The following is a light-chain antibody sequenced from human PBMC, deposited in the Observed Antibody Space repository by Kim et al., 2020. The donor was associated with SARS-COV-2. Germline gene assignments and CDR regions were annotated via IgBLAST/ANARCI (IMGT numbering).Light chain of an antibody. V-gene: IGKV3-20*01. J-gene: IGKJ1*01. CDR1: QSPFSGY. CDR3: QQYVTSPRT. Sequence: SPGERAPLSCRASQSPFSGYLAWYQQKPGQAPRLLVYGSSSRATGIPDRFTGSGSGTDFTLTISRLEPEDFAVYYCQQYVTSPRTFGQGTKVEIK. CDR2: GSS.